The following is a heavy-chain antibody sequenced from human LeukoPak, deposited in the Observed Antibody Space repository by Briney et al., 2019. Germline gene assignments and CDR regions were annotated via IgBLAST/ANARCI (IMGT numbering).Heavy chain of an antibody. CDR2: ISGSGDST. CDR1: GFTFSSYA. D-gene: IGHD3-22*01. V-gene: IGHV3-23*01. CDR3: AKPLVSDYYDSSGYWGY. Sequence: GGSLRLSCAASGFTFSSYAMSWVRQAPGKGLEWASAISGSGDSTYYSDSVKGRFTISRDNSKNTLYVQMNSLRAEDTAVYYCAKPLVSDYYDSSGYWGYWGQGTLVTVSS. J-gene: IGHJ4*02.